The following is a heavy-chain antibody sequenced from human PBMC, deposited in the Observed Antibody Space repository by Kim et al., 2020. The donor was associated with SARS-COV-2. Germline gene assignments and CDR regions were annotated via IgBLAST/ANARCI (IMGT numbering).Heavy chain of an antibody. CDR1: EFNFA. D-gene: IGHD6-19*01. J-gene: IGHJ1*01. Sequence: GGSLRLSCVASEFNFAMSWVRQAPGKGLEWVSGIKSICGSTVYADSVKGRFTISRDNFKNTLYLQMDSLRAEDTAIYYCAKITSGTSGWFEYFQHWGQGTLGTGSS. V-gene: IGHV3-23*01. CDR3: AKITSGTSGWFEYFQH. CDR2: IKSICGST.